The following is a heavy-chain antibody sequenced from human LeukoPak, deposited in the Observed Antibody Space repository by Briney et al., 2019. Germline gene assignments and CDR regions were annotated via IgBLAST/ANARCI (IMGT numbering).Heavy chain of an antibody. J-gene: IGHJ4*02. Sequence: GASVKVSCKASEFSFTDYYIHWVRQAPGQRLEWMGWINPNSGGTKYAQQFQGRVTMTRDTSIRTFYMGLSRLTSDDTAVYYCARGPRTGDFDYWGQGTLVTVSS. CDR2: INPNSGGT. D-gene: IGHD7-27*01. CDR1: EFSFTDYY. CDR3: ARGPRTGDFDY. V-gene: IGHV1-2*02.